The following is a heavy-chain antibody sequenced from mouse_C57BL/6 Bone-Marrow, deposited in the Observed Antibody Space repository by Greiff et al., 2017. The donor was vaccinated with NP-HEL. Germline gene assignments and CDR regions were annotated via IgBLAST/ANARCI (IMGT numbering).Heavy chain of an antibody. CDR1: GYTFTSYW. CDR2: IHPNSGST. V-gene: IGHV1-64*01. D-gene: IGHD2-13*01. Sequence: QVQLQQPGAELVKPGASVKLSCKASGYTFTSYWMHWVKQRPGQGLEWIGMIHPNSGSTNYNEKFKSKATLTVDKSSSTAYMQLSSLTSEDSAVYYCARGDYFLSDVDVWGTGTTVTVSS. J-gene: IGHJ1*03. CDR3: ARGDYFLSDVDV.